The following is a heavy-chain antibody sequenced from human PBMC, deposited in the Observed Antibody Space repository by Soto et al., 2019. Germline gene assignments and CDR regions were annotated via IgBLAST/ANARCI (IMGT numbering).Heavy chain of an antibody. CDR2: IYSGGST. CDR3: ARAPYGSGSYSDY. V-gene: IGHV3-66*01. Sequence: EVQLVESGGGLVQPGGSLRLSCAASGFTVSSNYMSWVRQAPGKGLEWVSVIYSGGSTYYAASVKGRFTISRDNSKNTLYLQMSSLRAEDTAVYDCARAPYGSGSYSDYWGQGTLVTVSS. CDR1: GFTVSSNY. J-gene: IGHJ4*02. D-gene: IGHD3-10*01.